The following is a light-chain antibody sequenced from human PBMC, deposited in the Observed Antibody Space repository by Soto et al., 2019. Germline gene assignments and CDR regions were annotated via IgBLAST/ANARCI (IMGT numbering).Light chain of an antibody. CDR3: RQAKSSPLT. CDR1: RGISSW. J-gene: IGKJ4*01. V-gene: IGKV1-12*01. Sequence: DIQMTHSPASVCASVGDRGIISCRASRGISSWLAWYQQKAGKVPKLLIYGASSLQRGGPSRGSGSGSGTDGTLSSGSLRCEVFAIGYCRQAKSSPLTFGGGTKVDIK. CDR2: GAS.